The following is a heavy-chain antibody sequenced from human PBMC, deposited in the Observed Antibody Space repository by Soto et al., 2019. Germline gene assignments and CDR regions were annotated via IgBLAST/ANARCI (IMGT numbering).Heavy chain of an antibody. V-gene: IGHV6-1*01. CDR3: ARVTYYDFWSGPIGGNNWFDP. J-gene: IGHJ5*02. CDR2: TYYRSKWYN. D-gene: IGHD3-3*01. Sequence: SQTLSLTCAISGDSVSSNSAAWNWIRQSPSRGLEWLGRTYYRSKWYNDYAVSVKSRITINPDTSKNQFSLQLNSVTPEDTAVYYCARVTYYDFWSGPIGGNNWFDPWGQGTLVTVSS. CDR1: GDSVSSNSAA.